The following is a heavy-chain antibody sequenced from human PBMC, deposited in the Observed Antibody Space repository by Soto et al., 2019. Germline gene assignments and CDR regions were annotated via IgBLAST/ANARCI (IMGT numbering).Heavy chain of an antibody. Sequence: GASVKVSCKASGYTFTSYAMHWVRQAPGQRLEWMGWINAGNGNTKYSQKFQGRVTITRDTSASTAYMELSSLRSEDTAVYYCARDSRSSWVWLDPWGQGTLVSVSS. V-gene: IGHV1-3*01. J-gene: IGHJ5*02. CDR2: INAGNGNT. CDR3: ARDSRSSWVWLDP. D-gene: IGHD6-6*01. CDR1: GYTFTSYA.